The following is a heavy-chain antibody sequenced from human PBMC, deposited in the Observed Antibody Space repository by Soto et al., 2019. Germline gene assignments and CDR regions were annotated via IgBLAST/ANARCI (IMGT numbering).Heavy chain of an antibody. CDR3: ARVPYGRSYSREFHY. J-gene: IGHJ4*02. CDR1: VFTFSSYS. D-gene: IGHD1-26*01. V-gene: IGHV3-21*01. Sequence: VGSLRLSCAASVFTFSSYSMNWVRHSPGKWLEWVSSIFISSSYIYYADSVKGRFTISRDNAKNSLYLQMNSLRADDTAVYYCARVPYGRSYSREFHYWGQGTLVTLSS. CDR2: IFISSSYI.